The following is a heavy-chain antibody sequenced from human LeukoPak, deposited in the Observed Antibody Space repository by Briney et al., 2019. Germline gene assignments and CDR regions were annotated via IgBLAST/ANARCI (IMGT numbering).Heavy chain of an antibody. J-gene: IGHJ5*02. V-gene: IGHV4-39*01. D-gene: IGHD5/OR15-5a*01. Sequence: SETLSLTCNVSGGSISSNTYFWGCIRRPPGKGLEWIVSIRYSGSTYYNPSLKSRVTISVDTSHNQFSLHLTSLTAAETAVYYCATSDTVSTYNWFDPWGLGTLVTVS. CDR2: IRYSGST. CDR3: ATSDTVSTYNWFDP. CDR1: GGSISSNTYF.